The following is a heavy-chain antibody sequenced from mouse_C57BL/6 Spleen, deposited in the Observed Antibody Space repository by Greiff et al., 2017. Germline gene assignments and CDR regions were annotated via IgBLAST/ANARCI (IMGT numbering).Heavy chain of an antibody. CDR3: ARRTAGVARECDY. CDR1: GYTFTSYW. D-gene: IGHD1-1*01. CDR2: IDPSDSYT. J-gene: IGHJ2*01. V-gene: IGHV1-50*01. Sequence: QVQLQQSGAELVKPGASVKLSCKASGYTFTSYWMQWVKQRPGQGLEWIGEIDPSDSYTTYNQKFKGKATLTVDTSSSTAYMQLSSLTSEDSAVYYWARRTAGVARECDYWGQGTTLTVSS.